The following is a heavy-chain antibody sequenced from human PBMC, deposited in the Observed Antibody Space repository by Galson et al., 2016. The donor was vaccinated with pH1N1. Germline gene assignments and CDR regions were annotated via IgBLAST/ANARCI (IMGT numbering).Heavy chain of an antibody. CDR2: ISWNRGAI. V-gene: IGHV3-9*01. Sequence: SLRLSCAASGFTFEDFALHWVRQGLGKGLEWVSGISWNRGAIDYAESVKGRFTISRDNAKNSLYLQMDSLRAEDTALYYCVKDRAFYYDSSGYDYAFDIWGQGTMVTVAS. J-gene: IGHJ3*02. CDR1: GFTFEDFA. CDR3: VKDRAFYYDSSGYDYAFDI. D-gene: IGHD3-22*01.